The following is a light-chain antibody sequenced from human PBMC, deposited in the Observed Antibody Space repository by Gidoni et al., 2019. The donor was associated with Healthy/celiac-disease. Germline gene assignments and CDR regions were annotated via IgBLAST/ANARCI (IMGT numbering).Light chain of an antibody. Sequence: IVLTQSPATLSLSPGERATLSCRASQSVSSYLAWYQQKPGQAPRLLIYDASNRATGIPARFSGSGSGTDFTLTISSLEPEDSAVYYCQQRSGTWTFGQGTKVEIK. V-gene: IGKV3-11*01. CDR3: QQRSGTWT. CDR1: QSVSSY. CDR2: DAS. J-gene: IGKJ1*01.